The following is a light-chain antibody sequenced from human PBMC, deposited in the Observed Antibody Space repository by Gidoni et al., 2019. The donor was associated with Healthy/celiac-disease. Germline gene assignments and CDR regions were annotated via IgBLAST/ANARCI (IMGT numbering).Light chain of an antibody. Sequence: QSVLTQPPSVSGAPGHRVTLSCTGSSSNIGAGYAVHWYQQLPGTAPKLLIYGNSNRPSGVPDRFSGSKSGTSASLAITGLQAEDEADYYCQSYDSSLSGSVFGGGTKLTVL. CDR1: SSNIGAGYA. V-gene: IGLV1-40*01. J-gene: IGLJ2*01. CDR2: GNS. CDR3: QSYDSSLSGSV.